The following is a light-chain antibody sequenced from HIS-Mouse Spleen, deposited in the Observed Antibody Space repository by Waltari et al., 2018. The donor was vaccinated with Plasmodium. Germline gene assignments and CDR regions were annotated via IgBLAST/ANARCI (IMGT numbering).Light chain of an antibody. J-gene: IGLJ3*02. V-gene: IGLV3-25*03. Sequence: SYELTQPPSVSVSPGQTARLTCSGDALPKQYAYWYQQKPGQAPVLVIYKDSERPSGIPERFSGSSSGKTVTLTISGVQAEDEADYYCQSADSSGTPNWVFGGGTKLTVL. CDR3: QSADSSGTPNWV. CDR2: KDS. CDR1: ALPKQY.